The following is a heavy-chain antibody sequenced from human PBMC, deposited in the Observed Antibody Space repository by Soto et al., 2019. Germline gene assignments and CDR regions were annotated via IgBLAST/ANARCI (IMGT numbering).Heavy chain of an antibody. Sequence: QVQLVQSGAAVKKPGSSVKVSCKASGGTFSSYTISWVRQAPGQGLEWMGRIIPILGIANYAQKFQGRVTITADKSTSTAYMELSSLRSEDTAVYYCARDRRLLWFGESEDFDYWGQGTLVTVSS. CDR3: ARDRRLLWFGESEDFDY. D-gene: IGHD3-10*01. CDR2: IIPILGIA. CDR1: GGTFSSYT. V-gene: IGHV1-69*08. J-gene: IGHJ4*02.